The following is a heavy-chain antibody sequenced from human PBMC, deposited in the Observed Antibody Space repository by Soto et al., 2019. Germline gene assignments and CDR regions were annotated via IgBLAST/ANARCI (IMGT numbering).Heavy chain of an antibody. J-gene: IGHJ6*03. CDR1: GGTFSSYT. Sequence: QVQLVQSGAEVKKPGSSVKVSCKASGGTFSSYTISWVRQAPGQGLEWMGRIIPILGIANYEQKFQGRVTITADKSTSTAYMELSSLRSEDTAVYYCARAAHDDYYLDVWGKGTTVTVSS. CDR2: IIPILGIA. D-gene: IGHD3-3*01. CDR3: ARAAHDDYYLDV. V-gene: IGHV1-69*02.